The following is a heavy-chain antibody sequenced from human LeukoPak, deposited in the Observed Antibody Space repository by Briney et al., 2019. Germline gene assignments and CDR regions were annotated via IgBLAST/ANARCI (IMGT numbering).Heavy chain of an antibody. CDR3: ARHRVVYDFWSGSDY. J-gene: IGHJ4*02. D-gene: IGHD3-3*01. Sequence: GESLKISCKGSGYSFTCYWIGWVRQMPGKGLEWMGIIYPGDSDTRYSPSFQGQVTISADKSISTAYLQWSSLKASDTAMYYCARHRVVYDFWSGSDYWGQGTLVTVSS. V-gene: IGHV5-51*01. CDR2: IYPGDSDT. CDR1: GYSFTCYW.